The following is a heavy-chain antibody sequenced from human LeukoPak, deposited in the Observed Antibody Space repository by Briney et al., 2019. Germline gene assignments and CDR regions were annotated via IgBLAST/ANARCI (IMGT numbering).Heavy chain of an antibody. D-gene: IGHD1-14*01. CDR3: AKGAGNYYYYMDV. CDR2: ISWNSGSI. J-gene: IGHJ6*03. Sequence: GGSLRLSCAASGFTFSSYEMNWVRQAPGKGLEWVSGISWNSGSIGYADSVKGRFTISRDNAKNSLYLQMNSLRAEDTALYYCAKGAGNYYYYMDVWGKGTTVTISS. V-gene: IGHV3-9*01. CDR1: GFTFSSYE.